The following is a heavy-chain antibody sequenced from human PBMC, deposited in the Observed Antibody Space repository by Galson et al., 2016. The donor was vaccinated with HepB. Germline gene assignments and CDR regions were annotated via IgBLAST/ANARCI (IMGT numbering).Heavy chain of an antibody. Sequence: SVKVSCKASGYTFISYVIQWVRQAPGHRLEWMGWINAGYGNTKYSQKFQGRVIIDRDTSASTAYMELSSLRPEDTAIYYCARSPTGFCSRTKCYGFNYLDRWGQGTPVTVSS. D-gene: IGHD2-2*03. CDR1: GYTFISYV. V-gene: IGHV1-3*01. CDR2: INAGYGNT. J-gene: IGHJ4*02. CDR3: ARSPTGFCSRTKCYGFNYLDR.